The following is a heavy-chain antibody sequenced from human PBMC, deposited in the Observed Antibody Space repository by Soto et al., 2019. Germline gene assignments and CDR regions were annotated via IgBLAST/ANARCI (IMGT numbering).Heavy chain of an antibody. J-gene: IGHJ4*02. CDR2: INAGNGNT. Sequence: GASVKVSCKASGYTFTSYAMHWVRQARGQRLEWMGWINAGNGNTKYSQKFQGRVTITRDTSASTAYMELSSLRSEDTAVYYCARSRIQLWLGDFDYWGQGTLVTVSS. D-gene: IGHD5-18*01. CDR3: ARSRIQLWLGDFDY. CDR1: GYTFTSYA. V-gene: IGHV1-3*01.